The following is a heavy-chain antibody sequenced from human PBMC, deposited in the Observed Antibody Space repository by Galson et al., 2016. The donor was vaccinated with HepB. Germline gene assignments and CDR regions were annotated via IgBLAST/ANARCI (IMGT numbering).Heavy chain of an antibody. CDR1: GCTFTAYW. CDR2: IYPGDSDT. D-gene: IGHD1-26*01. Sequence: QSGAEVKKPGESLKISCKGSGCTFTAYWIGWVRQMPGKGLEWMGIIYPGDSDTKYSPSFQGQVTISVDKSTFSAYLQWSSLQASDTAIYYCARHIREPLDLCSFDMWGQGTMVTVSS. J-gene: IGHJ3*02. V-gene: IGHV5-51*01. CDR3: ARHIREPLDLCSFDM.